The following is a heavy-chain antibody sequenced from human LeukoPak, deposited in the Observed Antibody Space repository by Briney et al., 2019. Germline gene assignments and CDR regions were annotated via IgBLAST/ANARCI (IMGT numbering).Heavy chain of an antibody. J-gene: IGHJ4*02. CDR1: GDSVSINNVA. CDR3: TSEFTVTHFDY. D-gene: IGHD5-18*01. V-gene: IGHV6-1*01. Sequence: SQTLSLTCALSGDSVSINNVAWTWIRQSPSRGLEWLGSAYYRSKWHIDYAVSVTGRITINPDTSKNQFSLQLSSVTPEHTAVYYCTSEFTVTHFDYWDQGTLVTVSS. CDR2: AYYRSKWHI.